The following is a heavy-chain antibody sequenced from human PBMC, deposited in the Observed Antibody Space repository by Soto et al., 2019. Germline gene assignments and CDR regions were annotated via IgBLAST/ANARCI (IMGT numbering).Heavy chain of an antibody. J-gene: IGHJ4*02. D-gene: IGHD5-18*01. CDR2: FDPEDGET. Sequence: QVQLVQSGAEVKNPGASVKVSCKVSGYTLTELSMHWVRQAPGKGLEWMGGFDPEDGETIYAQKFQGRVTMTEDTSTDTAYMELSSLRSEDTAVYYCATDYPSRQLWSYSGAYWGQGTLVTVSS. CDR1: GYTLTELS. CDR3: ATDYPSRQLWSYSGAY. V-gene: IGHV1-24*01.